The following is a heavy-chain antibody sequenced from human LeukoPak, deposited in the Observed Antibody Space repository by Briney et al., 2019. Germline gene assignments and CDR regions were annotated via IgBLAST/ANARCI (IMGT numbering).Heavy chain of an antibody. CDR3: ARVISGYNINDWFRGYYFDF. J-gene: IGHJ4*02. V-gene: IGHV3-23*01. Sequence: GGSLRLSCAASGYIFNTYALSWVRQAPGKGLEWVSSIGGTGGYTYYADPVKGRFTISRDNSKNTLYLEMSSLRAEDTAIYYCARVISGYNINDWFRGYYFDFWGQGTLVTVSS. CDR1: GYIFNTYA. D-gene: IGHD5-12*01. CDR2: IGGTGGYT.